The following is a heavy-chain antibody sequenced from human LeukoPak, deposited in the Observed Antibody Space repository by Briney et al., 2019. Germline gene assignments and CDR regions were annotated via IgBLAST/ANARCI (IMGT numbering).Heavy chain of an antibody. CDR3: ARLDYFRSSFDF. V-gene: IGHV1-18*01. CDR2: ISPYNGNT. J-gene: IGHJ4*02. CDR1: GYTFTTYG. Sequence: ASVTVSCKASGYTFTTYGITWVRQAPGQGLEWMGWISPYNGNTNYAQKVQGRVTMTTDTSTSTAYMELRSLRSDDTAVYYCARLDYFRSSFDFWGQGTLVTVSS. D-gene: IGHD3-9*01.